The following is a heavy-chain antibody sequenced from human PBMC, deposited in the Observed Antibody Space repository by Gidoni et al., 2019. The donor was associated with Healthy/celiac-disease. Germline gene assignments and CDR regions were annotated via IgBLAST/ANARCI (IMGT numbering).Heavy chain of an antibody. Sequence: QVQLQQWGAGLLKPSETLSLTCAVYGGSFSGYYWSWIRQPPGKGLEWIGEITHSGSTNYNPSLKSRVTISVDTSKNQFSLKLSSVTAADTAVYYCARATFWSGYSDYWGQGTLVTVSS. CDR2: ITHSGST. CDR3: ARATFWSGYSDY. J-gene: IGHJ4*02. D-gene: IGHD3-3*01. V-gene: IGHV4-34*01. CDR1: GGSFSGYY.